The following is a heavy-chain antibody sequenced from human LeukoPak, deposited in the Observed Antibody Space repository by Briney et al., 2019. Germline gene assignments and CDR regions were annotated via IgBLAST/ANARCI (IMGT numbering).Heavy chain of an antibody. CDR3: ANGGSSTWYEFDY. CDR2: IWYDGSNK. Sequence: GGSLRLSCAASGFTFSSYGMHWVRQAPGKGLEWVAVIWYDGSNKYYADSVKGRFTISRDNSKNTLYLQMNSLRAEDTAVYYCANGGSSTWYEFDYWGQGTLVTVSS. CDR1: GFTFSSYG. J-gene: IGHJ4*02. V-gene: IGHV3-33*06. D-gene: IGHD6-13*01.